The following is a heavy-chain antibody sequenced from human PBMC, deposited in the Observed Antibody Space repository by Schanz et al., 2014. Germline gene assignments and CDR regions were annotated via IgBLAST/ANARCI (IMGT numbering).Heavy chain of an antibody. Sequence: QVQLVQSGAEVKKPGASVKVSCKASGYTFTDYYIHWVRQAPGQGLEWMGWISANSGGTNYAQKFQDWINMPRDQSISTAYMELSRLKSDDTAVYYCARALFGSGHGDVWGQGTTVTVSS. CDR2: ISANSGGT. CDR3: ARALFGSGHGDV. D-gene: IGHD3-10*01. V-gene: IGHV1-2*04. J-gene: IGHJ6*02. CDR1: GYTFTDYY.